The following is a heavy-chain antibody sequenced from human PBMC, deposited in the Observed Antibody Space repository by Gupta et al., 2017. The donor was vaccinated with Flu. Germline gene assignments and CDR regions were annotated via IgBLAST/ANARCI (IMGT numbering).Heavy chain of an antibody. CDR3: ARVPTFGVVYFDY. Sequence: QVQLVQSGTEVTKAGASLKVSCTASGYTFTGYYIHWVRQAPGQGLEWMGWINPNTGGTNYAQNFQGRVTMTRDTSISTAYMDRTRLTSDDTAVYFCARVPTFGVVYFDYWGQGVLVTVAS. D-gene: IGHD3-3*01. CDR1: GYTFTGYY. V-gene: IGHV1-2*02. CDR2: INPNTGGT. J-gene: IGHJ4*02.